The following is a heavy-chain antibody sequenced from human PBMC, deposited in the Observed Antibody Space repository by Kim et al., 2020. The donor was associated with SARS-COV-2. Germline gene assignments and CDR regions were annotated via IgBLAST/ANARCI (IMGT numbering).Heavy chain of an antibody. CDR1: GFTFSSYS. Sequence: GGSLRLSCAASGFTFSSYSMNWVRQAPGKGLEWVSSISSSSSYIYYADSVKGRFTISRDNANNSLYLQMNSLRAEDTAVYYCARGSGWGSNYYVYGMDVWGQGTTVTVSS. CDR2: ISSSSSYI. CDR3: ARGSGWGSNYYVYGMDV. D-gene: IGHD3-16*01. J-gene: IGHJ6*02. V-gene: IGHV3-21*01.